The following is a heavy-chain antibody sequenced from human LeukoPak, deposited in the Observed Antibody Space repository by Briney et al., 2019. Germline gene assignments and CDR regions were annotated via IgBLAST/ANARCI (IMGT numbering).Heavy chain of an antibody. D-gene: IGHD3-22*01. CDR3: ARHDYYDSSGYSQYFQH. CDR1: GGSFSGYH. Sequence: SETLSLTCAVYGGSFSGYHWSWIRQPPGKGLEWIGEINHSGSTNYNPSLKSRVTISVDTSKNQFSLKLSSVTAADTAVYYCARHDYYDSSGYSQYFQHWGQGTLVTVSS. V-gene: IGHV4-34*01. J-gene: IGHJ1*01. CDR2: INHSGST.